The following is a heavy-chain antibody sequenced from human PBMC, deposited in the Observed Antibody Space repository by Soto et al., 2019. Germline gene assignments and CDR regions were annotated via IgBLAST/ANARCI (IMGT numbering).Heavy chain of an antibody. CDR3: ARRWTTVTTLFDY. V-gene: IGHV4-39*02. CDR2: IYYSGST. D-gene: IGHD4-4*01. Sequence: SETLSLTCTVSGASISSNLFYWGWLRKPPGKGLEWIGNIYYSGSTYYTPSLKSRVTISVDTSKNHFSLKLSSVTAADTAVYYCARRWTTVTTLFDYWGQGTLVTVSS. J-gene: IGHJ4*02. CDR1: GASISSNLFY.